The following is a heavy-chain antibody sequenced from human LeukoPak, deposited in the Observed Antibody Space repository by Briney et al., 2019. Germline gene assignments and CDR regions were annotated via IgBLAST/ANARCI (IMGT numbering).Heavy chain of an antibody. CDR2: IYYSGST. Sequence: SETLSLTCTVSGGSISSGDYYWSWIRQPPGKGLEWIGYIYYSGSTYYNPSLKSRVTISVDTSKNQFSLKLSSVTAADTAVYYCARGRQNWGSDWFDPWGQGTLVTVSS. CDR1: GGSISSGDYY. D-gene: IGHD7-27*01. V-gene: IGHV4-30-4*08. CDR3: ARGRQNWGSDWFDP. J-gene: IGHJ5*02.